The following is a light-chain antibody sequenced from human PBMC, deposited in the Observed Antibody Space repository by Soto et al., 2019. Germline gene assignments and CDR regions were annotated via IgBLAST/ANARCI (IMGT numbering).Light chain of an antibody. V-gene: IGLV2-8*01. CDR1: SSDVGGYNY. CDR2: EVT. CDR3: SSYAGSSNV. Sequence: QSVLIQPPSASGSPGQSVTISCTGTSSDVGGYNYVSWYQQYPGKAPKLMIYEVTQRAAGVPGRFSGTKSGNTAPLTVSGLQADDEADYYCSSYAGSSNVFGTGTKLTVL. J-gene: IGLJ1*01.